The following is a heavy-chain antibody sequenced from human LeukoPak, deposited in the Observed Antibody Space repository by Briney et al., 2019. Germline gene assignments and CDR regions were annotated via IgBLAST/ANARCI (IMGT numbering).Heavy chain of an antibody. V-gene: IGHV3-30*03. Sequence: PGRSLRLSCGASGSTFSSYGMHWVRQAPGKGLEWVAVISYDGNNKYYADSVKGRFTISRDNSKKKLYLQMNSLRDEDTAVYYCASRTFYESSGYYLDNWGQGTLVTVSS. CDR1: GSTFSSYG. CDR2: ISYDGNNK. CDR3: ASRTFYESSGYYLDN. J-gene: IGHJ4*02. D-gene: IGHD3-22*01.